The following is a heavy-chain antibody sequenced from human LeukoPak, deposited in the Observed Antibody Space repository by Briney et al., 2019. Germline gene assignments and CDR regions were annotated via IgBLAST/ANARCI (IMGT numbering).Heavy chain of an antibody. CDR1: GGSIRGDY. J-gene: IGHJ5*02. D-gene: IGHD3-3*01. V-gene: IGHV4-4*07. CDR2: VHTSGST. Sequence: SETLSLTCDVSGGSIRGDYWSWIRQPAGRGLEWIGRVHTSGSTNYNPSLKSRVTLSQDTSKNQFYLRLTSVTAADTAVYYCAKGNSYYDFWSGYPKGQGTLVTVSS. CDR3: AKGNSYYDFWSGYP.